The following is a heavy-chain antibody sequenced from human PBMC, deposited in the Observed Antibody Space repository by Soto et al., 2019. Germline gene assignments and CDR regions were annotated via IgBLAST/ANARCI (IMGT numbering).Heavy chain of an antibody. J-gene: IGHJ4*02. V-gene: IGHV4-39*01. CDR3: ARLPGIKIFLRDY. Sequence: QLQLQDSGPGLVKPSENLSLTCSVSGGSISSPSYYWGWIRQPPGKGLEWIGSIYYSGHTYYNPSLKSRVTRFVDTSRNQFSLKVNSVTAADTAVYFCARLPGIKIFLRDYWGQGTLVTVSS. CDR1: GGSISSPSYY. CDR2: IYYSGHT.